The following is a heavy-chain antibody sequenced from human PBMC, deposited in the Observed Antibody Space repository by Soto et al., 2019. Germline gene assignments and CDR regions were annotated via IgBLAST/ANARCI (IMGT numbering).Heavy chain of an antibody. J-gene: IGHJ4*02. CDR3: ARRYGGNLDY. D-gene: IGHD1-26*01. CDR2: IYHSGST. V-gene: IGHV4-30-2*01. CDR1: GGSISSGGYS. Sequence: SETLSLTCAVSGGSISSGGYSWSWIRQPPGKGLEWIGYIYHSGSTYYNPSLKSRVTISVDRSKNQFSLKLSSVTAADTAVYYCARRYGGNLDYWGKGTLVTVSS.